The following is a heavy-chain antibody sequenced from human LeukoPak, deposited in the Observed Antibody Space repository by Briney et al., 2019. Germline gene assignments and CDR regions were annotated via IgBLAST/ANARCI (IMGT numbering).Heavy chain of an antibody. CDR2: ISSSSSYI. D-gene: IGHD6-19*01. J-gene: IGHJ3*02. Sequence: GGSLRLSCAASGFTFSSYEMNWVRQAPGKGLEWVSSISSSSSYIYYADSVKGRFTISRDNAKNSLYLQMNSLRAEDTAVYYCARDRHSSGWNADAFDIWGQGTMVTVSS. CDR1: GFTFSSYE. V-gene: IGHV3-21*01. CDR3: ARDRHSSGWNADAFDI.